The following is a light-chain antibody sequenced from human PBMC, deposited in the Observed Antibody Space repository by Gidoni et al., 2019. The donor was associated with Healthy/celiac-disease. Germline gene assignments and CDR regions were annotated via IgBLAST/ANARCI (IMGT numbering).Light chain of an antibody. Sequence: QSALTQPPSASGSPGRSVTIPCTGTSSDVGGYNYGSWYQQHPGKAPKLMIYEVSKRPSGVPDRFSGSKSGNTASLTVSGLQAEDEADYYCSSYAGSNNVVFGGGTKLTVL. CDR2: EVS. J-gene: IGLJ2*01. CDR1: SSDVGGYNY. V-gene: IGLV2-8*01. CDR3: SSYAGSNNVV.